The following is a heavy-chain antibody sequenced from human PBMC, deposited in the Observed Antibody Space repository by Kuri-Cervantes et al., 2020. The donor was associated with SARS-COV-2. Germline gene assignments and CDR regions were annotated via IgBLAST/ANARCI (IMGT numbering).Heavy chain of an antibody. CDR2: ISYDGSNK. J-gene: IGHJ4*02. D-gene: IGHD7-27*01. CDR3: ARELGTGEGFDY. Sequence: GGSLRLSCAVSGFTFSSYAMHWVRQAPGKGLEWVAVISYDGSNKYYAASVKGRFTISRDNSKNTLYLQMNSLRAEDTAVYYCARELGTGEGFDYWGQGTLVTVSS. CDR1: GFTFSSYA. V-gene: IGHV3-30-3*01.